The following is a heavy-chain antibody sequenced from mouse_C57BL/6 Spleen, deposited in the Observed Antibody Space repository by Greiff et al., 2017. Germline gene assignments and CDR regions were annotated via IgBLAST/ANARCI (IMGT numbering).Heavy chain of an antibody. CDR3: ARSIYYGNYPYYFDY. D-gene: IGHD2-1*01. V-gene: IGHV1-81*01. Sequence: QVQLQQSGAELARPGASVKLSCKASGYTFTSYGIRWVKQRTGQGLEWIGEIYPRSGNTYYNEKFKGKATLTADKSSSTAYMELRSLTSEDSAVYFCARSIYYGNYPYYFDYWGQGTTLTVSS. CDR1: GYTFTSYG. J-gene: IGHJ2*01. CDR2: IYPRSGNT.